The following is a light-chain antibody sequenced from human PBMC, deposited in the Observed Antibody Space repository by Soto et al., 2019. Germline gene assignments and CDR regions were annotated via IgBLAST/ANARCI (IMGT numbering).Light chain of an antibody. J-gene: IGKJ1*01. V-gene: IGKV3-11*01. CDR1: QSVSSY. Sequence: EIVLTQSPATLSLSPGERATLSCRASQSVSSYLAWYQQKPGQAPRLLIYDASNRATGIPARFSGSGSGTDLTLTISSLEPEDFAVYYCQQRSNWPPVFGQGTKVEIK. CDR3: QQRSNWPPV. CDR2: DAS.